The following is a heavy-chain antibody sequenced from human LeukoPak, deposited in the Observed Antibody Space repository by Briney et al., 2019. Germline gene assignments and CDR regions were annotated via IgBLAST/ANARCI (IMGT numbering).Heavy chain of an antibody. Sequence: SVKVSCXASGGTFSSYAISWVRQAPGQGLVWMGGIIPIFGTANYAQKFQGRVTITTDESTSTAYMELSSLRSEDTAVYYCARLVEDAFDIWGQGTMVTVSS. CDR1: GGTFSSYA. J-gene: IGHJ3*02. CDR2: IIPIFGTA. D-gene: IGHD2-15*01. V-gene: IGHV1-69*05. CDR3: ARLVEDAFDI.